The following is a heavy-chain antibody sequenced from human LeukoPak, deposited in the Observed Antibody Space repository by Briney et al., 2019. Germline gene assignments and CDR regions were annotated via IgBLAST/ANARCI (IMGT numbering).Heavy chain of an antibody. J-gene: IGHJ4*02. CDR3: ARGGYYDSSGIYDY. CDR1: GFTFSSYW. CDR2: INSDGSST. V-gene: IGHV3-74*01. D-gene: IGHD3-22*01. Sequence: PGGSLRLSCAASGFTFSSYWMHWVRQAPGKGLVWVSRINSDGSSTSYAGSVKGRFTISRDNAKNTLYLQMNSLRAEDTAVYYCARGGYYDSSGIYDYWGQGTLVTVSS.